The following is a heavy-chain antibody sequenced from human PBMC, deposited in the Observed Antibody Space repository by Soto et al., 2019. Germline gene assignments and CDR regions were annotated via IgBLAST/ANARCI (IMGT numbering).Heavy chain of an antibody. CDR2: ISGSGGST. CDR3: AKVGAPTYYDILTGYYPAYGMDV. V-gene: IGHV3-23*01. D-gene: IGHD3-9*01. CDR1: GFTFSSCA. Sequence: QPGGSLRLSCAASGFTFSSCAMSWVRQAPGKGLEWVSAISGSGGSTYYADSVKGRFTISRDNSKNTLYLQINSLRAEDTAVYYCAKVGAPTYYDILTGYYPAYGMDVWGQGTTVTVSS. J-gene: IGHJ6*02.